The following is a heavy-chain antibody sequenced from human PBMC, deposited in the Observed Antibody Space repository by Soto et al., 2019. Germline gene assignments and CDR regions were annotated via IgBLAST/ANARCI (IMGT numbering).Heavy chain of an antibody. Sequence: GGSLRLSCAASGFTFGNYAMNWVRQAPGKGLEWISSISDPGTSTYYANSVKGRFSMSRDNSKNTLFLQMNRLRADDTAVYFCAKSLVTPSDAFDLWGRGTLVTVSS. D-gene: IGHD2-21*02. CDR2: ISDPGTST. CDR3: AKSLVTPSDAFDL. CDR1: GFTFGNYA. J-gene: IGHJ3*01. V-gene: IGHV3-23*01.